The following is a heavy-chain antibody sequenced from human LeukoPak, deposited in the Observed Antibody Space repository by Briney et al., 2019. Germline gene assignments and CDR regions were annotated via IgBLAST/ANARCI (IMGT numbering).Heavy chain of an antibody. CDR1: GGTFSSYA. CDR2: INTYNSNT. CDR3: AGGGDRLSMTTVTAFDI. V-gene: IGHV1-18*01. J-gene: IGHJ3*02. D-gene: IGHD4-17*01. Sequence: GASVKVSCKASGGTFSSYAISWVRQAPGQGLEWMGWINTYNSNTNYAQKLQGRVTMTTDTSTSTAYMELRSLRSDDTAVYYCAGGGDRLSMTTVTAFDIWGQGTMVTVSS.